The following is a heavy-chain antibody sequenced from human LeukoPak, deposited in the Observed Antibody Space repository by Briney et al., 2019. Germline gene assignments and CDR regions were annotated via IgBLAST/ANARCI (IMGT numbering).Heavy chain of an antibody. J-gene: IGHJ6*02. CDR1: GGSISSGGYY. V-gene: IGHV4-30-2*01. D-gene: IGHD6-19*01. Sequence: SETLSLTCTVSGGSISSGGYYWSWIRQPPGKGLEWIGYIYHSGSTYYNPSLKSRVTISVDRSKNQFSLKLSSVTAADTAVYYCARIGSGWYVLGMDVWGQGTTVTVSS. CDR3: ARIGSGWYVLGMDV. CDR2: IYHSGST.